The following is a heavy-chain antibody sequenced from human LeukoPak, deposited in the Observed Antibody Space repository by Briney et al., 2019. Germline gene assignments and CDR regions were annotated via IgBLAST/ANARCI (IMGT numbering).Heavy chain of an antibody. J-gene: IGHJ3*02. CDR1: GFTFSSYS. Sequence: GGSLRLSCAASGFTFSSYSMNWVRQAPGKGLEWVSSISSSSSYIYYADSVKGRFTISRDNAKNSLYLQMNSLRAEDTAVYYCARDYQLVLRYFDPQEQDGDDAFDIWGQGTMVTVSS. D-gene: IGHD3-9*01. CDR3: ARDYQLVLRYFDPQEQDGDDAFDI. V-gene: IGHV3-21*01. CDR2: ISSSSSYI.